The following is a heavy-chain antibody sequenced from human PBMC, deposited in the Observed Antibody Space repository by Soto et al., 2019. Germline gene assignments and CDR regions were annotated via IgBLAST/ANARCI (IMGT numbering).Heavy chain of an antibody. J-gene: IGHJ3*01. D-gene: IGHD1-26*01. Sequence: EDQLVESGGGLVQPGGSLRLSCAASGFTFRNHWMHWVRQAPGQGPEGVSRIKTDGSYTDYADSVKGRFTIFRDNAGNTLYLQMNSLTVEDTAMYYCARPRSKSSSGFDLWGQGTMVTVSS. CDR1: GFTFRNHW. V-gene: IGHV3-74*01. CDR3: ARPRSKSSSGFDL. CDR2: IKTDGSYT.